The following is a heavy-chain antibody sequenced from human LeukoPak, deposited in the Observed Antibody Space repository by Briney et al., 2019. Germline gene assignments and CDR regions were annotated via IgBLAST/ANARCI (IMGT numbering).Heavy chain of an antibody. D-gene: IGHD2-2*01. CDR1: GFTFSSYW. J-gene: IGHJ6*02. Sequence: GGSLRLSCAASGFTFSSYWMSWVRQAPGKGLEWVANIKQDGSEKYYVDSVKGRFTISRDNAKNSLYLQMNSLRAEDTAVCYCARINLYPFYYYYGMDVWGQGTTVTVSS. CDR3: ARINLYPFYYYYGMDV. CDR2: IKQDGSEK. V-gene: IGHV3-7*01.